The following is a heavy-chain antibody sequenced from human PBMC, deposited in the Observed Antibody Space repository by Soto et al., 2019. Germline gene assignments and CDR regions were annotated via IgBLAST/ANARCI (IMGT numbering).Heavy chain of an antibody. D-gene: IGHD5-12*01. CDR2: ISSSSSTI. CDR3: ARDSWFATRGYSGYEAPDY. CDR1: GFTFSSYS. Sequence: HPGGSPRLSCAASGFTFSSYSMNWFGQAPGKGLEWVSYISSSSSTIYYADSVKGRFTISGDNAKNSLYLQMNSLRAEDTAVYYCARDSWFATRGYSGYEAPDYWGQRTLVTVSS. V-gene: IGHV3-48*01. J-gene: IGHJ4*02.